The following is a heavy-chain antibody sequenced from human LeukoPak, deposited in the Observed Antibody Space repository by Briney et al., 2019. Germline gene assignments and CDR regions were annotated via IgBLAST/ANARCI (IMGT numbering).Heavy chain of an antibody. V-gene: IGHV3-30*02. Sequence: GGSLRLSCAASGFTFSSYGMHWVRQAPGKWLEWVAYIQYDGSNEQYADSVKGRFSISRDSSKNILYLQMNSLRAEDTAVYYCAKDRCSNGIGCYYYYMDVWGKGTTVTISS. CDR3: AKDRCSNGIGCYYYYMDV. CDR2: IQYDGSNE. D-gene: IGHD2-8*01. CDR1: GFTFSSYG. J-gene: IGHJ6*03.